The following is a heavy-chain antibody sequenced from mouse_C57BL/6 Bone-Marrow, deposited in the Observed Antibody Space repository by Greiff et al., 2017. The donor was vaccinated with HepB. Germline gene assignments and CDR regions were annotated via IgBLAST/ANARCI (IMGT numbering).Heavy chain of an antibody. CDR1: GYTFTSYW. Sequence: VQLLQSGADLVKPGASVKLSCKASGYTFTSYWMHWVKQRPGQGLEWIGMIHPNSGSTNYNEKFKSKATLTVDKSSSTAYMQLSSLTSEDSAVYYCARWIYDYPAWFAYWGQGTLVTVSA. CDR3: ARWIYDYPAWFAY. J-gene: IGHJ3*01. V-gene: IGHV1-64*01. CDR2: IHPNSGST. D-gene: IGHD2-4*01.